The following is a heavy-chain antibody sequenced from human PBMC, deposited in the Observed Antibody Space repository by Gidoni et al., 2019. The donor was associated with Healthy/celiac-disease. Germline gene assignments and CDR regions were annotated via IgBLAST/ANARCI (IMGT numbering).Heavy chain of an antibody. J-gene: IGHJ4*02. CDR3: ARDLEVGYSYGFDY. CDR1: GGSISSYY. Sequence: QVQLQESGPGLVKPSETMSLTCTVPGGSISSYYWSWIRQPPGKGLEWIVYIYYSGSTNYNPSLKSRVTISVDTSKNQFSLKLSSVTAADTAVYYCARDLEVGYSYGFDYWGQGTLVTVSS. V-gene: IGHV4-59*01. D-gene: IGHD5-18*01. CDR2: IYYSGST.